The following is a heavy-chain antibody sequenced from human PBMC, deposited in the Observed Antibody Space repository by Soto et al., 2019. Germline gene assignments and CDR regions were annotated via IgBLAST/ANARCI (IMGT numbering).Heavy chain of an antibody. J-gene: IGHJ4*02. CDR3: AKWHTYNYDSLAFSGFDC. D-gene: IGHD3-16*01. CDR1: GYTLSDYF. CDR2: INPDSGTP. V-gene: IGHV1-2*02. Sequence: ASVKVSCKASGYTLSDYFIHWVRQAPGQGLEWMGWINPDSGTPYYAQKFKGRVTMTRDTSLGTAYLVLNSLRADDTAAYYCAKWHTYNYDSLAFSGFDCWGQGTQVTVSS.